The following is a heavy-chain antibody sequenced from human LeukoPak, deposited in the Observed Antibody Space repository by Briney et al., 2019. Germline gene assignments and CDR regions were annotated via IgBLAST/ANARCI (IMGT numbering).Heavy chain of an antibody. CDR2: IFYSGST. J-gene: IGHJ4*02. Sequence: SETLSLTCTVSGGSISSSYYYWGWIRQPPGKGLEWIGSIFYSGSTYYNPSLKSRVTISLDTSKNQFSLRLSSVTAADTAVYYCARHSAVTTFISDYWGQGTLVTVSS. CDR1: GGSISSSYYY. CDR3: ARHSAVTTFISDY. V-gene: IGHV4-39*01. D-gene: IGHD4-17*01.